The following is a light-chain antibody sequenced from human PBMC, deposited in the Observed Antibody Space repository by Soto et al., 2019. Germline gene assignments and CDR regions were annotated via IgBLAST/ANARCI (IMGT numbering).Light chain of an antibody. Sequence: EIVMTQSPVTLSVSPGERATLSCRASQSVRNTYLAWYQQKPGQAPRLLISGVSTRAAGIPARFSGSGSGTDFTLTISSLQSEDFAVYYCQQYGDWPLTFGGGTKVEIK. CDR3: QQYGDWPLT. J-gene: IGKJ4*01. V-gene: IGKV3-15*01. CDR1: QSVRNTY. CDR2: GVS.